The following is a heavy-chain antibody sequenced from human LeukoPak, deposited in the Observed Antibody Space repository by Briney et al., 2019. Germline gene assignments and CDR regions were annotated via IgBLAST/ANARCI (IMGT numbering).Heavy chain of an antibody. CDR3: ARGTLLHNWFDP. CDR1: GFTFDDYG. D-gene: IGHD2-15*01. CDR2: INWNGGST. J-gene: IGHJ5*02. V-gene: IGHV3-20*04. Sequence: GGSLRLSCAASGFTFDDYGMSCVRQAPGKGLEWVSGINWNGGSTGYADSVKGRFTISRDNAKNSLYLQMNSLRAEDTALYYCARGTLLHNWFDPWGQGTLVTVSS.